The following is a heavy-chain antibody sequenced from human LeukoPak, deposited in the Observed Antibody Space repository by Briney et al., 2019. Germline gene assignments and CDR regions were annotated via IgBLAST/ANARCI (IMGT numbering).Heavy chain of an antibody. CDR2: ISAYNGNT. D-gene: IGHD5-12*01. Sequence: GASVKVSCMASGYTFTSYGISWVRQAPGQGLEWMGWISAYNGNTNYAQKLQGRVTITTDTSTSTAYMELRSLRSDDTAVDYCARAEVSVATIGNWFDPWGQGTLVTVSS. CDR3: ARAEVSVATIGNWFDP. V-gene: IGHV1-18*01. CDR1: GYTFTSYG. J-gene: IGHJ5*02.